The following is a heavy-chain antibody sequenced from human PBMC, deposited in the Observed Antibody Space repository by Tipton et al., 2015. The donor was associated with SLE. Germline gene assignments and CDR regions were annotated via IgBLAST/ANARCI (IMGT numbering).Heavy chain of an antibody. CDR2: IYYSGST. D-gene: IGHD6-19*01. CDR1: GGSISSSSYY. CDR3: ARSAAVADTFDY. Sequence: LRLSCTVSGGSISSSSYYWGWIRQPPGKGLEWIGSIYYSGSTYYNPSLKSRVTISVDTSKNQFSLKLSPVTAADTAVYYCARSAAVADTFDYWGQGTLVTVSS. J-gene: IGHJ4*02. V-gene: IGHV4-39*07.